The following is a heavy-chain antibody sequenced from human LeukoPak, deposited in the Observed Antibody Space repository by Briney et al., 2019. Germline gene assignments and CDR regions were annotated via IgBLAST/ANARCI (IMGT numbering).Heavy chain of an antibody. Sequence: QTGGSLRLSCAASGFTVSSNYMSWVRQAPGKGLEWVSVIYSGGSTYYADSVKGRFTISRDNSKNTLYLQMNSLRAEDTAVYYCATPRVAAAGTSGYWGQGTLVTVSS. CDR2: IYSGGST. CDR1: GFTVSSNY. CDR3: ATPRVAAAGTSGY. D-gene: IGHD6-13*01. V-gene: IGHV3-66*04. J-gene: IGHJ4*02.